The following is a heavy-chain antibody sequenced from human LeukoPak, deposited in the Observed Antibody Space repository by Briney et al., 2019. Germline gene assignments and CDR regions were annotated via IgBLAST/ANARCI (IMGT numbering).Heavy chain of an antibody. CDR1: GFTFSSYW. J-gene: IGHJ6*02. CDR3: TRDASGETASGPRMDV. D-gene: IGHD1-26*01. Sequence: GGSLRLSCAASGFTFSSYWMSWVRQAPGKGLEWVANIKQDGSEKYYVDSVKGLFTISRDNAKNSLYLQMTSLRAEDTAVYYCTRDASGETASGPRMDVWGQGTTVTVSS. V-gene: IGHV3-7*05. CDR2: IKQDGSEK.